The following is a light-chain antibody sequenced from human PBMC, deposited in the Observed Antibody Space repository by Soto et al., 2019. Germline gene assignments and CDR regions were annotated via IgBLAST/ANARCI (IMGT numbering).Light chain of an antibody. CDR1: QSISSDY. J-gene: IGKJ4*01. V-gene: IGKV3-20*01. Sequence: EVVLTQSPDTLSLSPGERATLSCRASQSISSDYLVWYQQKPGQAPRLLIYGASSRATGIPDRFSGSGSGTEFTLTISSLQSEDCAIYYCQQYHTWPITFGGGTKVEIK. CDR3: QQYHTWPIT. CDR2: GAS.